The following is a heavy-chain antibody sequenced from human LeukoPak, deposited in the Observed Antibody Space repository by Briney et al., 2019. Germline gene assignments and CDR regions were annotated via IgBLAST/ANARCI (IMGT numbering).Heavy chain of an antibody. CDR2: IYYSGST. CDR3: ARDRYDSSGYQYWYFDL. D-gene: IGHD3-22*01. J-gene: IGHJ2*01. CDR1: GGSISSYY. V-gene: IGHV4-59*01. Sequence: NPSETLSLTCTVSGGSISSYYWSWIRQPPGKGLEWIGYIYYSGSTNYNPSLKSRVTISVDTSKNQFSLKLSSVTAADTAVYYCARDRYDSSGYQYWYFDLWGRGTLVTVSS.